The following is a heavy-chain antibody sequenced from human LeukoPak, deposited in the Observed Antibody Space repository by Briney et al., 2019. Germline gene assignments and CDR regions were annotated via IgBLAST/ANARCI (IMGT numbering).Heavy chain of an antibody. V-gene: IGHV3-48*03. J-gene: IGHJ4*02. CDR2: ISSSGSTI. D-gene: IGHD3-3*01. Sequence: PGGSLRLSWAASGFTFSSYEMNWVRQAPGKGLEWVSYISSSGSTIYYADSVKGRFTISRDNAKNSLYLQMNSLRAEDTAVYYCASQMVWIGYWGQGTLVTVSS. CDR1: GFTFSSYE. CDR3: ASQMVWIGY.